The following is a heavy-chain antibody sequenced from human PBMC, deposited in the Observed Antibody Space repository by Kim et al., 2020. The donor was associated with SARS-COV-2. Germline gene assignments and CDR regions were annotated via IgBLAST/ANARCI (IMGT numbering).Heavy chain of an antibody. Sequence: SVKVSCKASGFIFASSVVQWVRQARGQRLEWIGWIVVGSSNTTYAQKFQERVTITRDMFTSTAYMELSSLTSEDTAVYYCAASYYYDMSADYWGQGTLVTVSS. J-gene: IGHJ4*02. D-gene: IGHD3-22*01. CDR3: AASYYYDMSADY. CDR1: GFIFASSV. CDR2: IVVGSSNT. V-gene: IGHV1-58*01.